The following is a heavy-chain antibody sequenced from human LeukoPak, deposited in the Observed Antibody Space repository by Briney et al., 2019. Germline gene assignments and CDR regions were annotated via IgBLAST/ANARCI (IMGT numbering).Heavy chain of an antibody. J-gene: IGHJ1*01. D-gene: IGHD3-22*01. Sequence: PGGSLRLSCAASGFTFSTYEMIWVRQAPGKGLEWDSAISGSGGSTYYADSVKGRFTISRDNSKNTLYLQMNSLRAEDTAVYYCAKARYYDSSGLGQPWGQGTLVTVSS. CDR3: AKARYYDSSGLGQP. V-gene: IGHV3-23*01. CDR2: ISGSGGST. CDR1: GFTFSTYE.